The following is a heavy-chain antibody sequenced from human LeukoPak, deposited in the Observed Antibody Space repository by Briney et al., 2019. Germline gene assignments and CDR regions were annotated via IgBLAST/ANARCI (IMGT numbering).Heavy chain of an antibody. CDR2: NGGGT. V-gene: IGHV3-23*01. CDR3: AKDQRTTLTTGISDN. Sequence: NGGGTYYADSVKGRFTISRDNSKNTLYLQMNSLRVEDTAVYHCAKDQRTTLTTGISDNWGQGTLVTVSS. D-gene: IGHD4-17*01. J-gene: IGHJ4*02.